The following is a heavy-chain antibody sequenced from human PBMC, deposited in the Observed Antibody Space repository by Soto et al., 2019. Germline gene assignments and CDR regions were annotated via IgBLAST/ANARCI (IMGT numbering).Heavy chain of an antibody. CDR1: GFAVSSNKY. CDR2: IYHSAIT. CDR3: VRDSRYCTDGGCSIMSDAFDV. Sequence: QVQLQESGPGLVKPSGTLSLTCTVSGFAVSSNKYCSWVRQSPGKPLECIGEIYHSAITYYNPSLSGRVTLSMDKSKKQIFLILTSVTAADTAVYHCVRDSRYCTDGGCSIMSDAFDVWGPGTLVTVSS. V-gene: IGHV4-4*02. D-gene: IGHD2-8*01. J-gene: IGHJ3*01.